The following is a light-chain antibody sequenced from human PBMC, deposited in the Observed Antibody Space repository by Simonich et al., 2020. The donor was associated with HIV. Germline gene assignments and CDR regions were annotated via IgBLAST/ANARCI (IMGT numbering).Light chain of an antibody. CDR2: EGT. CDR3: GSYAPRNTLGV. J-gene: IGLJ2*01. Sequence: QSALTQPASVAGSPGQSITLSCPGTRSDVGSYNLVSWYQQHPGKAPNTMIYEGTKRPSGCANRFSGSKSGNTASLTISGLQAEDEADYYCGSYAPRNTLGVFGGGTKLTVL. CDR1: RSDVGSYNL. V-gene: IGLV2-23*01.